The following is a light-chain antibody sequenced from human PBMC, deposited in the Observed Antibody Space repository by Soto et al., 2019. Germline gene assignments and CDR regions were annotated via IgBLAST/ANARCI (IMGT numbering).Light chain of an antibody. J-gene: IGKJ5*01. CDR1: QSVSSY. V-gene: IGKV3-11*01. Sequence: EIVLTQSPATLSLSPGERATRSCRASQSVSSYLAWYQQKPGQAPRLLIYDASNRATGIPARFSGSGSGTDFTLTISSLEPEDFAVYYCQQRSNWPPVPFGQGTRLEIK. CDR3: QQRSNWPPVP. CDR2: DAS.